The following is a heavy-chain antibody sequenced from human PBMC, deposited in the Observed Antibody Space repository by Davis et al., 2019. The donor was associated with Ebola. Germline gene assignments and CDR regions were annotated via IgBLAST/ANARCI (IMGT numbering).Heavy chain of an antibody. CDR1: GFTVSSNY. Sequence: PGGSLRLSCAASGFTVSSNYMSWVRQAPGKGLEWVSVIYSGGSTYYADSVKGRFTISRDNSKNTLYLQMNSLRAEDTAVYYCAKEGGMVRGVRRDYFDYWGQGTLVTVSS. CDR3: AKEGGMVRGVRRDYFDY. V-gene: IGHV3-53*05. J-gene: IGHJ4*02. CDR2: IYSGGST. D-gene: IGHD3-10*01.